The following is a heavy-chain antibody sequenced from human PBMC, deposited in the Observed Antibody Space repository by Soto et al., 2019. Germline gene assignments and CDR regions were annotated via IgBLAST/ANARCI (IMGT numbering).Heavy chain of an antibody. CDR3: AKDFLNVGLGFPFDY. CDR2: ISGSGGST. J-gene: IGHJ4*02. V-gene: IGHV3-23*01. D-gene: IGHD3-10*01. Sequence: PGGSLRLSCAASGFTFSSYAMSWVRQAPGKGLEWVSAISGSGGSTYYADSVKGRFTISRDNSKNTLYLQMNSLRAEDTAVYYCAKDFLNVGLGFPFDYWGQGTLVTVSS. CDR1: GFTFSSYA.